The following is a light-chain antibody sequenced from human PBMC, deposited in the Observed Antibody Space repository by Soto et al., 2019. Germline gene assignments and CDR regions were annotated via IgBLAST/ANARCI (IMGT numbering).Light chain of an antibody. J-gene: IGKJ3*01. CDR1: QDISNY. V-gene: IGKV1-33*01. Sequence: DIQITQSASSLSASVGDRVTITCQASQDISNYLNWYQQKPGKAPKLLIYDASNLETGVPSRFSGSGSGTDFTFTISSLQPEDIATYYCQQYDNLPFTFGPGTKVDIK. CDR2: DAS. CDR3: QQYDNLPFT.